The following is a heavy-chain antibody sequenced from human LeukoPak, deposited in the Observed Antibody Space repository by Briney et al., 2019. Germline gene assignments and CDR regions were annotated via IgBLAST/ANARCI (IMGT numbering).Heavy chain of an antibody. Sequence: SETLSLTCAVYGGSFSGYYWSWIRQPPGKGLEWIGGINHSGSTNYNPSLKSRVTISVDTSKNQFSLKLSSVTAADTAVYYCARRGPYYDFWSGYLNFDYWGQGTLVTVSS. CDR2: INHSGST. D-gene: IGHD3-3*01. CDR1: GGSFSGYY. CDR3: ARRGPYYDFWSGYLNFDY. J-gene: IGHJ4*02. V-gene: IGHV4-34*01.